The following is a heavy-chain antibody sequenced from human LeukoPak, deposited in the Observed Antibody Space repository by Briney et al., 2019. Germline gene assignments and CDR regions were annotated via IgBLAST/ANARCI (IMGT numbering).Heavy chain of an antibody. CDR3: ARFVRGGSNSMPSFDY. CDR1: GFTFSTYE. J-gene: IGHJ4*02. D-gene: IGHD1-26*01. Sequence: PGGSLRLSCAASGFTFSTYEMNWIRQAPGKGLEWVSYINSGANTIFYADSVKGRFTISRDNAKNSLYLQMNSLRAEDTAVYYCARFVRGGSNSMPSFDYWGQRTLVTVSS. V-gene: IGHV3-48*03. CDR2: INSGANTI.